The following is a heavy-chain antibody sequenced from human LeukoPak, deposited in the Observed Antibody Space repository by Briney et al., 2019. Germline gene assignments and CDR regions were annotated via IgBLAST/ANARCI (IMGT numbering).Heavy chain of an antibody. CDR3: ARRLRYFDWLLNYFDY. Sequence: SETLSLTCAVYGGSFSGYYWSWIRQPPGKGLEWIGEINHSGSTNYNPSLKSRVTIPVDTSKNQFSLKLSSVTAADTAVYYCARRLRYFDWLLNYFDYWGQGTLVTVSS. D-gene: IGHD3-9*01. CDR1: GGSFSGYY. CDR2: INHSGST. J-gene: IGHJ4*02. V-gene: IGHV4-34*01.